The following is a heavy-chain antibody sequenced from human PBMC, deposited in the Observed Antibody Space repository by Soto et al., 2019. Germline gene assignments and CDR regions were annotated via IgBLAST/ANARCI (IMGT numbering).Heavy chain of an antibody. CDR3: ARLDFWPTHSSGWVHGMDV. V-gene: IGHV4-34*01. J-gene: IGHJ6*02. D-gene: IGHD6-19*01. CDR2: INHSGST. CDR1: CGSFSGYY. Sequence: SETLSLTCAVYCGSFSGYYWSWIRQPPGKGLEWIGEINHSGSTNYNPSLKSRVTISVDTSKNQFSLKLSSVTAADTAVYYCARLDFWPTHSSGWVHGMDVWGQGTTVTVSS.